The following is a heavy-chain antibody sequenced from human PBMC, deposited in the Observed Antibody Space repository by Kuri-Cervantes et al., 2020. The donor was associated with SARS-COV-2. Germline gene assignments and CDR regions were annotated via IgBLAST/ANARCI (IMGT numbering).Heavy chain of an antibody. J-gene: IGHJ5*02. CDR3: AREDRGWFDP. V-gene: IGHV4-38-2*02. Sequence: GSLRLSCAVSLYSISSGYYRDWIRQSPGKGPEWIGSIFHSGTTYYNPSLRSRVYISLDTSKNQFFLNATSVTAADTAVYYCAREDRGWFDPWGQGTLVTVSS. CDR1: LYSISSGYY. CDR2: IFHSGTT.